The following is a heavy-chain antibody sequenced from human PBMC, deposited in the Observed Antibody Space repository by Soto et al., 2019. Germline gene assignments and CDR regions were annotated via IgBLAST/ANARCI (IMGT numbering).Heavy chain of an antibody. V-gene: IGHV4-59*01. CDR3: ARTRMIESWIDY. CDR1: GDSISTYY. J-gene: IGHJ4*01. CDR2: VYYSGST. Sequence: SETLSLTCDVSGDSISTYYWSWIRQPPGKGLEWIGYVYYSGSTLYNPSLESRVTMSIDMSKKQVSLELTSVIAADTAVYYCARTRMIESWIDYWGHGTLVTVSS. D-gene: IGHD2-21*01.